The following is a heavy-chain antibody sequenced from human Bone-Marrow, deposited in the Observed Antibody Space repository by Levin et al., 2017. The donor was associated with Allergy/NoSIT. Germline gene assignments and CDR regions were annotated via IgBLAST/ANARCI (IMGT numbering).Heavy chain of an antibody. CDR3: AKASQWLVPDS. J-gene: IGHJ5*01. CDR1: GYFFTDYY. V-gene: IGHV1-2*02. CDR2: INPKTGGT. D-gene: IGHD6-19*01. Sequence: ASVKVSCKASGYFFTDYYLHWVRQAPGQGLDWMGWINPKTGGTNYAQNLQGRVTMTTDTSINTAYLDLSSLTSDDTAIFYCAKASQWLVPDSWGQGTLVTVSS.